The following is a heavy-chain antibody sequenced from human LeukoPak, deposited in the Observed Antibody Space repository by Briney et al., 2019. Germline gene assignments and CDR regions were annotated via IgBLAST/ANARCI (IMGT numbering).Heavy chain of an antibody. V-gene: IGHV3-21*04. CDR1: GFTFSSYS. CDR2: ISSSSSYI. CDR3: AKERLSSTNLYYYYGMDV. D-gene: IGHD2-2*01. J-gene: IGHJ6*02. Sequence: GGSLRLSCAASGFTFSSYSMNWVRQAPGKGLEWVSSISSSSSYIYYADSVKGRFTISRDNAKNSLYLQMNSLRAEDTALYYCAKERLSSTNLYYYYGMDVWGQGTTVTVSS.